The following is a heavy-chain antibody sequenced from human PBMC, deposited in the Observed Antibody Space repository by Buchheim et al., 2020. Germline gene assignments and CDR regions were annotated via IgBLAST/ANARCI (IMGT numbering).Heavy chain of an antibody. D-gene: IGHD2-15*01. CDR1: GYTFTSYA. Sequence: QVQLVQSGAEVKKPGASVKVSCKASGYTFTSYAMHWVRQAPGQRLEWMGWINAGNGNTKYSQKYQGRVTITRDTCASTAYMELSSLRSEDTAVYYCARDECSGGSCYLSFDYWGQGTL. V-gene: IGHV1-3*01. J-gene: IGHJ4*02. CDR2: INAGNGNT. CDR3: ARDECSGGSCYLSFDY.